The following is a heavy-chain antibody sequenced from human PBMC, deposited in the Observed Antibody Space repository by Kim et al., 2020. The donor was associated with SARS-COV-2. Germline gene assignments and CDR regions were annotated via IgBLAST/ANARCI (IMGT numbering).Heavy chain of an antibody. CDR3: ARDIRTFTMIVVVNHYYYYGMDV. CDR2: INPSGGST. V-gene: IGHV1-46*01. D-gene: IGHD3-22*01. Sequence: ASVKVSCKASGYTFTSYYMHWVRQAPGQGLEWMGIINPSGGSTSYAQKFQGRVTMTRDTSTSTVYMELSSLRSEDTAVYYCARDIRTFTMIVVVNHYYYYGMDVWGQGTTVTVSS. CDR1: GYTFTSYY. J-gene: IGHJ6*02.